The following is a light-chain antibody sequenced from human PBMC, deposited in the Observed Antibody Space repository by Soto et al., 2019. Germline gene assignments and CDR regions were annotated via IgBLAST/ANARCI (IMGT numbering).Light chain of an antibody. V-gene: IGKV3-20*01. CDR1: QSVASSC. CDR3: QQYGSSLIT. Sequence: EIVLTQSPGTLSLSPGERATLSCTASQSVASSCLAWYQRKPGQAPRLLIYGASSRATGIPGRFSGSGSGTDFTLTISRLEPEDFAVYYCQQYGSSLITFGQGTRLEIK. J-gene: IGKJ5*01. CDR2: GAS.